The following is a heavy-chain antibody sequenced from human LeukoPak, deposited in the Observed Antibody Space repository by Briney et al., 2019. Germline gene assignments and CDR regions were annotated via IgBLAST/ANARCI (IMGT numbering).Heavy chain of an antibody. CDR2: IIPILGIA. CDR3: ARVVVVPTAIPNNWFDP. Sequence: ASVKVSCKASGGTFSSYAISWVRQAPGQGLEWMGRIIPILGIANYAQKFQGRVTMTTDTSTSTAYMELRSLRSDDTAVYYCARVVVVPTAIPNNWFDPWGQGTLVTVSS. CDR1: GGTFSSYA. V-gene: IGHV1-69*04. J-gene: IGHJ5*02. D-gene: IGHD2-2*02.